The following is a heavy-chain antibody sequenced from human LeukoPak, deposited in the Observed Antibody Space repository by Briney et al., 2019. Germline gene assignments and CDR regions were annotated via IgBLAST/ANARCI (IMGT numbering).Heavy chain of an antibody. V-gene: IGHV1-2*04. CDR1: GYTFTGYY. D-gene: IGHD6-19*01. J-gene: IGHJ4*02. CDR3: ARDLGGYSSGWSFDY. CDR2: INPNSGGT. Sequence: ASVKVSCKPSGYTFTGYYMHWVRQAPGQGLEWMGWINPNSGGTNYAQKFQGWVTMTRDTSISTAYMELSRLRSDDTAVYYCARDLGGYSSGWSFDYWGQGTLVTVSS.